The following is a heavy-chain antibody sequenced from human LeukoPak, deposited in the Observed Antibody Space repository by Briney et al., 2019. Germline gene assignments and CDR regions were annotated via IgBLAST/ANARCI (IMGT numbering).Heavy chain of an antibody. V-gene: IGHV4-4*09. D-gene: IGHD3-3*01. J-gene: IGHJ5*02. CDR3: ARHTKYYDFWSGYHNWFDP. CDR1: GGSMSSYY. Sequence: SETLCLTCTVSGGSMSSYYWSWIRQPPGKGLEWIGYIYTSGSTNYNPSLKSRVTISVDTSKNQFSLKLSSVTAADTAVYYCARHTKYYDFWSGYHNWFDPWGQGTLVTVSS. CDR2: IYTSGST.